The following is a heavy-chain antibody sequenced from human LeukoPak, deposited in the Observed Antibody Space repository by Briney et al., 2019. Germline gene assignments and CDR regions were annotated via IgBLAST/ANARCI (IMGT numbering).Heavy chain of an antibody. J-gene: IGHJ4*02. V-gene: IGHV3-21*01. Sequence: GGSLRLSCAASGFTFSSYSMNWVRQAPGKGLEWVSSISSSSSYIYYADSVKGRFTISRDNAKNSLYLQMNSLRAEDTAVYYCAREENRAGYNLGYYYGSGSPGYFDYWGQGTLVTVSS. CDR2: ISSSSSYI. CDR3: AREENRAGYNLGYYYGSGSPGYFDY. D-gene: IGHD3-10*01. CDR1: GFTFSSYS.